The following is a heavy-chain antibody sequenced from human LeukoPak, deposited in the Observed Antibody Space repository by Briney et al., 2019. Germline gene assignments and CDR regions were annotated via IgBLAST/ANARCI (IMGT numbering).Heavy chain of an antibody. Sequence: GSLSLSCVASGFTFSSYWMHWVRQAPGKGLVWVSRINSDGSSTSYADSVKGRFTIYRDNAKNTLYLQMNSLRAEDTAVYYCARAGYFALEDAFDIWGQGTMVTVSS. CDR1: GFTFSSYW. CDR2: INSDGSST. CDR3: ARAGYFALEDAFDI. V-gene: IGHV3-74*01. D-gene: IGHD3-9*01. J-gene: IGHJ3*02.